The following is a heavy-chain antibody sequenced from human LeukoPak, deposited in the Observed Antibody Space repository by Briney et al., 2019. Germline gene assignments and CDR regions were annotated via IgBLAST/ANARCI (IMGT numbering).Heavy chain of an antibody. CDR1: GGSISSYY. Sequence: SETLSLTCTVSGGSISSYYWSWIRQPPGKGLEWIGYIYYSGSTNYNPSLKSRVTISVDTSKNQFSLKLGSVTAADTAVYYCARASSGIQLWSNWFDPWGQGTLVTVSS. J-gene: IGHJ5*02. V-gene: IGHV4-59*01. D-gene: IGHD5-18*01. CDR2: IYYSGST. CDR3: ARASSGIQLWSNWFDP.